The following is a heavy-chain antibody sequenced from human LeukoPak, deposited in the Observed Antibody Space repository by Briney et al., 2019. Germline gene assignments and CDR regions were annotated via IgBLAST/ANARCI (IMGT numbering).Heavy chain of an antibody. Sequence: GGSLRLSCAASGFTFSDYSMNWVRQAPGKGLEWISYIGIDSGNTNYADSVKGRFTISGDKAKNTLYLQMNSLRVEDTAVYYCARDFKYAFDNWGQGTLVTVSS. CDR2: IGIDSGNT. CDR3: ARDFKYAFDN. V-gene: IGHV3-48*01. CDR1: GFTFSDYS. D-gene: IGHD2-2*01. J-gene: IGHJ4*02.